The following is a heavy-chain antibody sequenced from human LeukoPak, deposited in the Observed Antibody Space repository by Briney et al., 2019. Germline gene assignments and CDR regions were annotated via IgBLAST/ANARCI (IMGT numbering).Heavy chain of an antibody. CDR1: GGSISSGDSY. J-gene: IGHJ4*02. CDR3: ARWYCDSSGYFDY. D-gene: IGHD3-22*01. CDR2: IYYSGST. V-gene: IGHV4-31*03. Sequence: PSETLSLTCTVSGGSISSGDSYWSWIRQHPGKGLEWIGYIYYSGSTYYNPSLKGRITISVDTSKNQCSLKLSSVTAADTAVYYCARWYCDSSGYFDYWGQGTLVTVSS.